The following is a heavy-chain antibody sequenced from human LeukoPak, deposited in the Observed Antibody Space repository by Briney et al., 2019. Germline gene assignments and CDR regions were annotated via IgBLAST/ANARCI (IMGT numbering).Heavy chain of an antibody. J-gene: IGHJ4*02. Sequence: PGGSLRLSCAASGFTFSIYSLNWVRQAPGKGLEWVSSINGDSTSIYYADSVKGRFTISRDNVEDSLYLQMNSLRAEDTAVYYCVRGGLWAGYWGQGTLVTVSS. CDR2: INGDSTSI. CDR3: VRGGLWAGY. V-gene: IGHV3-21*01. CDR1: GFTFSIYS. D-gene: IGHD2/OR15-2a*01.